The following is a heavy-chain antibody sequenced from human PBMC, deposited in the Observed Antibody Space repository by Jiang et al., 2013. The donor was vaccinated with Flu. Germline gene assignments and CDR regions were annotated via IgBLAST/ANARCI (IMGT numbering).Heavy chain of an antibody. J-gene: IGHJ4*02. Sequence: LKISCKGSGYSFRSYWIAWVRRCPGKAGVDGIIYPGDSDTRYSPSFQGQVTISVDKSISTAYLQWSSLKASDTAMYYCARPTGGHSLELGYWGQGTLVTVSS. CDR2: IYPGDSDT. CDR3: ARPTGGHSLELGY. V-gene: IGHV5-51*01. D-gene: IGHD4-23*01. CDR1: GYSFRSYW.